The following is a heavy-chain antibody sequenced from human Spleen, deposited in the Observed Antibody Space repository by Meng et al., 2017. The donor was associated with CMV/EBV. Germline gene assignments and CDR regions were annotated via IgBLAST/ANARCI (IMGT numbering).Heavy chain of an antibody. V-gene: IGHV4-34*01. CDR3: ARIGNSGATVVTPTKYYFDY. J-gene: IGHJ4*02. CDR1: GGSFSGYY. CDR2: INHSGST. D-gene: IGHD4-23*01. Sequence: GSLRLSCAVYGGSFSGYYWSWIRQPPGKGLEWIGEINHSGSTNYNPSLKSRVTISVDTSKNQFSLKLSSVTAADTAVYYCARIGNSGATVVTPTKYYFDYWGQGTLVTVSS.